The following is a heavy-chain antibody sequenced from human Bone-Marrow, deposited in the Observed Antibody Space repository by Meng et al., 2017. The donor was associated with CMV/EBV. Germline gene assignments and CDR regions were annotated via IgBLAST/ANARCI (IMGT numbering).Heavy chain of an antibody. J-gene: IGHJ4*02. V-gene: IGHV3-74*01. CDR1: GFTFSSYW. D-gene: IGHD2-2*02. Sequence: GESLKISCAASGFTFSSYWMHWVRQAPGKGLVWVSRINSDGSSTSYADSVRGRFTISRDNAKNSLYLQMNSLRAEDTALYHCARGLGYCSSTSCYKAGFVDYWGQGTLVTVSS. CDR2: INSDGSST. CDR3: ARGLGYCSSTSCYKAGFVDY.